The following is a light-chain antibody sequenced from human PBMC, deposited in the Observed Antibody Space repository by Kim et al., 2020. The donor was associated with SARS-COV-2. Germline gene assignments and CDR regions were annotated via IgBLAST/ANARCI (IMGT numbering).Light chain of an antibody. CDR3: QQYNSYSWT. V-gene: IGKV1-5*01. J-gene: IGKJ1*01. CDR2: AAS. Sequence: VGDRVTITCRASQSISSWLAWYQQKPGKAPKLLIYAASSLESGVPSRFSGSGSGTEFTLTISSLQPDDFATYYCQQYNSYSWTFGQGTKVDIK. CDR1: QSISSW.